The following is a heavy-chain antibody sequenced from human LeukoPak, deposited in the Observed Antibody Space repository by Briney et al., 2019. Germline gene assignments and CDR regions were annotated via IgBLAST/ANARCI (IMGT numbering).Heavy chain of an antibody. Sequence: ASVKVSCKASGYTFTGYYMHWVRQAPGQGLEWMGGIIPIFGTANYAQKFQGRVTITADKSTSTAYMELSSLRSEDTAVYYCARLFEDSSGYYAPPDYYYYMDVWGKGTTVTVSS. CDR2: IIPIFGTA. CDR1: GYTFTGYY. V-gene: IGHV1-69*06. CDR3: ARLFEDSSGYYAPPDYYYYMDV. J-gene: IGHJ6*03. D-gene: IGHD3-22*01.